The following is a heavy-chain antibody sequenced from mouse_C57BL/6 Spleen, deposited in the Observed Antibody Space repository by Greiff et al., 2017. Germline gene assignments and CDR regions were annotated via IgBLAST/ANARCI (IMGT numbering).Heavy chain of an antibody. Sequence: QVQLQQSGPELVKPGASVKISCKASGYAFSSSWMNWVKQRPGKGLEWIGRIYTGDGDTKYNEKFKGKATLTADKSSSTAYMQLSSLTSEDSAVYFCARKGSDYDRHLAYWGQGTLVTVSA. D-gene: IGHD2-4*01. CDR3: ARKGSDYDRHLAY. V-gene: IGHV1-82*01. J-gene: IGHJ3*01. CDR2: IYTGDGDT. CDR1: GYAFSSSW.